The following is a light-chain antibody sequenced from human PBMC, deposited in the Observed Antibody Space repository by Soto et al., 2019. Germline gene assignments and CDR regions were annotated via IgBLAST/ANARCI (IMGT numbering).Light chain of an antibody. V-gene: IGKV3-11*01. Sequence: EIVLTQSPATLSLSPGERATLSCRASQSVSNYLTWYQQKPGQAPRLLIYDASKRATGIPARFSGSGSGTDFTLTISSLEPEDFAIYYCQQRNGWLRTFGQGTKLEIK. J-gene: IGKJ2*01. CDR2: DAS. CDR1: QSVSNY. CDR3: QQRNGWLRT.